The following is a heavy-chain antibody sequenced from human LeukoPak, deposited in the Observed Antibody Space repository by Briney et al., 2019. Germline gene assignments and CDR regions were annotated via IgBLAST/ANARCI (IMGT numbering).Heavy chain of an antibody. D-gene: IGHD3-22*01. CDR3: AKSQNTYYYDSSAH. Sequence: GGSLRLSCAASGFTFSNCAMTWVRQTPDKGLEWVSTIPESGSNPFYADSVKGRFTMSRDNSENTLYLQMNSLRAEDTAVYYCAKSQNTYYYDSSAHWGQGTLVTVSS. V-gene: IGHV3-23*01. CDR1: GFTFSNCA. J-gene: IGHJ4*02. CDR2: IPESGSNP.